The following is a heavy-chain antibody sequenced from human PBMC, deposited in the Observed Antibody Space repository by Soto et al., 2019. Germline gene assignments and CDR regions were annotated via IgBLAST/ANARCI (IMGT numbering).Heavy chain of an antibody. CDR3: ARESTVTSYGMDV. D-gene: IGHD4-17*01. V-gene: IGHV3-48*03. Sequence: EVQLVESGGGLVQPGGSLRLSCAASGFTFSSYEMNWVRQAPGKGLEWVSYISSSGSTIYYADSVKGRFTISRDNAKNSLYLQRNSLRAEDTAVYYCARESTVTSYGMDVWGQGTTVTVSS. CDR1: GFTFSSYE. J-gene: IGHJ6*02. CDR2: ISSSGSTI.